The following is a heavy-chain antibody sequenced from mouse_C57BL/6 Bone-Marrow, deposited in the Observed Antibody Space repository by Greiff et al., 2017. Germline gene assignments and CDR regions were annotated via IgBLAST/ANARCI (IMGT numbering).Heavy chain of an antibody. V-gene: IGHV1-82*01. D-gene: IGHD1-1*01. CDR2: IYPGDGDT. CDR3: ASYDGSSYAWFAY. CDR1: GYAFSSSW. Sequence: VHLVESGPELVKPGASVKISCKASGYAFSSSWMNWVKQRPGKGLEWIGRIYPGDGDTNYTGKFKGKATLTADKSSSTAYMQLSSLTSEDSAVYFCASYDGSSYAWFAYWGQETLVTVSA. J-gene: IGHJ3*01.